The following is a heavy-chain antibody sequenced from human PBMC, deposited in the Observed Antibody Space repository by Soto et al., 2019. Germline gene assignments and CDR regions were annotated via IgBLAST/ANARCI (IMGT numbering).Heavy chain of an antibody. CDR3: AKDHYGSAIYGMDV. CDR1: GFRFEDYA. Sequence: EVQLVESGGGLVQPGRSLRLSCAASGFRFEDYAMHWVRQAPGKGLEWVSGIAWNSDIIWYADSVKGRFTISRDNGKNSLYLQMNSLRPEATALYYCAKDHYGSAIYGMDVWGQGSTVTVSS. J-gene: IGHJ6*02. CDR2: IAWNSDII. V-gene: IGHV3-9*01. D-gene: IGHD3-10*01.